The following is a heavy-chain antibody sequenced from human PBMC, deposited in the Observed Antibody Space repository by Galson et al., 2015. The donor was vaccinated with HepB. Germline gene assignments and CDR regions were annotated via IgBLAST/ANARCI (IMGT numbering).Heavy chain of an antibody. CDR3: AIEDWWRLDC. CDR2: IKPDGSEK. CDR1: GFTFSTFY. J-gene: IGHJ4*02. D-gene: IGHD2-8*02. Sequence: SLRLSCAASGFTFSTFYMSWVRQAPGKGLEWVAKIKPDGSEKYYVDSVKGRFTISRDNAKTSLFLQMNSLRAEDTAMYYCAIEDWWRLDCWGQGTLVTVSS. V-gene: IGHV3-7*03.